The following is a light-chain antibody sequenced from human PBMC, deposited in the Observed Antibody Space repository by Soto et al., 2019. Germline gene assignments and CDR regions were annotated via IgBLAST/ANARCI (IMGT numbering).Light chain of an antibody. J-gene: IGKJ2*01. V-gene: IGKV3-11*01. Sequence: EIVLTQSPATLSLSPGEGATLSCRASQSVSSFLAWYQQKPGQAPRLLIYDASNRATGIPARLSGSGSGTDFTLTISSLVHEDFAVYYCQQRSNWPMYTFGQGTKLEIK. CDR1: QSVSSF. CDR3: QQRSNWPMYT. CDR2: DAS.